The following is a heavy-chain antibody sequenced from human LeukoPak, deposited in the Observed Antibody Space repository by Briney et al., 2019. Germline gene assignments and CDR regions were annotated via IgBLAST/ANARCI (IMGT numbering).Heavy chain of an antibody. D-gene: IGHD6-13*01. J-gene: IGHJ4*02. CDR2: LSGSGSST. Sequence: SGGSLRLSCAASGFTFNNFAMSWVRQAPGKGLDWVSGLSGSGSSTYYADSVKGRFTTSRDNSNSTLYLQMNSLRAEDTAVYYCAKRPKYGNSWIDFWGQGTLVTVSS. CDR1: GFTFNNFA. V-gene: IGHV3-23*01. CDR3: AKRPKYGNSWIDF.